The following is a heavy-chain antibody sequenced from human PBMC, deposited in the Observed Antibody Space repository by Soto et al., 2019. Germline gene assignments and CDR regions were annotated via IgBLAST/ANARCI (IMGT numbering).Heavy chain of an antibody. V-gene: IGHV3-11*01. CDR2: INNGGDIV. CDR3: ARDFSKTTVGVVDS. J-gene: IGHJ4*02. CDR1: GFIFSDYY. Sequence: QVHLEESGGGLVKPGQSLRLSCATSGFIFSDYYMAWIRQAPGKGLEWIGYINNGGDIVHYSDAVRGRFRIARDNTKKSLYLQMTSLRAEATAIYYCARDFSKTTVGVVDSWGQGALVTVSS. D-gene: IGHD3-16*01.